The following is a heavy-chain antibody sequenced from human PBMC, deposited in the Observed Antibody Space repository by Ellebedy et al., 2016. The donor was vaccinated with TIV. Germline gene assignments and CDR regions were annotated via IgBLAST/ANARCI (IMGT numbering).Heavy chain of an antibody. J-gene: IGHJ4*02. D-gene: IGHD5-12*01. CDR3: ARVGEYSGFY. Sequence: GGSLRLXXAASGFIRSNHWMHWVRQAPGKGLMWVSRIHPDGGVTNYADSVKGRFIISRDNTKNSLYLQMNSLRAEDTAVYYCARVGEYSGFYWGPGTLVTVSS. CDR1: GFIRSNHW. V-gene: IGHV3-74*01. CDR2: IHPDGGVT.